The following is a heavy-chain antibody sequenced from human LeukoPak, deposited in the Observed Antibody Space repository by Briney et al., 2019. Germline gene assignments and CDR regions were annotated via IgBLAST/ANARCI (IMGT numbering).Heavy chain of an antibody. Sequence: PSETLSLTCTVSGGSINSYYWSWIRQPPGKGLQWIGCIHYSGSTNYNPSLKSRVTISVDTSKNQFSLKLSSVTAADTAVYYCARYYYDSSGYYAGYFDYWGQGTLVTVSS. CDR1: GGSINSYY. D-gene: IGHD3-22*01. J-gene: IGHJ4*02. CDR2: IHYSGST. V-gene: IGHV4-59*01. CDR3: ARYYYDSSGYYAGYFDY.